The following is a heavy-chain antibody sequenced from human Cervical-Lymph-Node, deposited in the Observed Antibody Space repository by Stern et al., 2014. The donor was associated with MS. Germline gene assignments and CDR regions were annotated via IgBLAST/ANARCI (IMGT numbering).Heavy chain of an antibody. CDR1: GGTFSNYA. Sequence: QVQLVQSGAEVKKPGSSVKVSCKASGGTFSNYAINWVRQAPGQGLEWMGGIIPMFGAANYAQKFQGTVMITADESTNTVYMELSSLRSEDAALYYCARDKEAHYFDSWGQGTLVTVSS. CDR2: IIPMFGAA. V-gene: IGHV1-69*12. CDR3: ARDKEAHYFDS. J-gene: IGHJ4*02.